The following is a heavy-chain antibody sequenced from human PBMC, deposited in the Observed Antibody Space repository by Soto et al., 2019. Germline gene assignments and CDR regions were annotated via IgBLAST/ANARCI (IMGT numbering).Heavy chain of an antibody. V-gene: IGHV4-39*01. Sequence: QLQLQESGPGLVKPSETLSLTCTVSGGSISSSSYYWAWVRQPPGKGLEWIGSIYYSGTTYYNPSLKSRVTISEDTSENLFSLKLSSVTAADTAVFYCARLIRCKNTSCYFDYWGQGTLVTVSS. J-gene: IGHJ4*02. CDR2: IYYSGTT. CDR3: ARLIRCKNTSCYFDY. CDR1: GGSISSSSYY. D-gene: IGHD2-2*01.